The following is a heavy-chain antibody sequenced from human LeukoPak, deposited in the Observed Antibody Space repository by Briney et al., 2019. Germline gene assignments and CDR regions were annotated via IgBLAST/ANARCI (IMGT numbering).Heavy chain of an antibody. V-gene: IGHV3-53*01. CDR2: IYTGGGR. CDR1: GFTVSSYY. D-gene: IGHD2-21*01. CDR3: ARDGGYDVVGDPVGADY. Sequence: GGSLRLSCAASGFTVSSYYVNWVRQAPGKELEWVSVIYTGGGRYYADSVRGRFTISRDTSKNMVFLQMNSLRVEDTAFYYCARDGGYDVVGDPVGADYWGQGTLVTVSS. J-gene: IGHJ4*02.